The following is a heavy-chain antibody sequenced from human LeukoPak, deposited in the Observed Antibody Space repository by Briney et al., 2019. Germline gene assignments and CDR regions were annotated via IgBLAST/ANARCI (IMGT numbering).Heavy chain of an antibody. CDR3: ARGGYDSSGYYVGFDY. CDR1: GFTFSSYW. D-gene: IGHD3-22*01. V-gene: IGHV3-74*01. Sequence: GGSLRLSCAASGFTFSSYWMHWVRQAPGKGLVWVSRINSDGSSTSYADSVKGRFTISRDNSKNTLYLQMNSLRAEDTAVYYCARGGYDSSGYYVGFDYWGQGTLVTVSS. CDR2: INSDGSST. J-gene: IGHJ4*02.